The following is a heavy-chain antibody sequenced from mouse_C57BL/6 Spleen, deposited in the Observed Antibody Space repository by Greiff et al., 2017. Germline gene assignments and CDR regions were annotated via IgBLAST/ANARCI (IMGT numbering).Heavy chain of an antibody. J-gene: IGHJ4*01. CDR3: AREYDYGAMDY. Sequence: EVHLVESGPGLVKPSQSLSLTCSVTGYSITSGYYWNWIRQFPGNKLEWMGYISYDGSNNYNPSLKNRITITRDTSKNQFFLKLNSVTTEDTTTYYCAREYDYGAMDYWGQGTSVTVSS. CDR2: ISYDGSN. CDR1: GYSITSGYY. D-gene: IGHD2-4*01. V-gene: IGHV3-6*01.